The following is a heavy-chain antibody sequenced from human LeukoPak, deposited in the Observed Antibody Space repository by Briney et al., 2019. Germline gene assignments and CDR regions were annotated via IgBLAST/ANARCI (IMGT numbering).Heavy chain of an antibody. Sequence: GGSLRLSCAASGFTFSSYIMNWVRQAPGKGLEWVSSISSSSSYIYYADSVKGRFTISRDNAKNSLYLQMNSLRAEDTAVYYCARDLWEEDFDYWGQGTLVTVSS. CDR1: GFTFSSYI. CDR2: ISSSSSYI. J-gene: IGHJ4*02. D-gene: IGHD3-16*01. CDR3: ARDLWEEDFDY. V-gene: IGHV3-21*01.